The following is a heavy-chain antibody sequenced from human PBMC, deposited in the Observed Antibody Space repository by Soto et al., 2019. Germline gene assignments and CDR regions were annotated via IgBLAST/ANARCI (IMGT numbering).Heavy chain of an antibody. D-gene: IGHD3-16*01. CDR1: GGSITDYY. CDR3: ARAFGGFGAYGYFDL. V-gene: IGHV4-59*01. Sequence: PSETLSLTCTVSGGSITDYYWSWIRQPPGKALEWIGYGYHSVSIHYNPSLKTRVTISVDTSENQFSLRLSSVTAADTAVYYCARAFGGFGAYGYFDLWGRGTLVTVSS. J-gene: IGHJ2*01. CDR2: GYHSVSI.